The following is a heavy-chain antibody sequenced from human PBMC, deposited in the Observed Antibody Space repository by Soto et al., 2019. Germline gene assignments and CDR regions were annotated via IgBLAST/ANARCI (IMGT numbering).Heavy chain of an antibody. CDR2: IWYDGSNK. Sequence: QVQLVESGGGVVQPGRCLRLSCAASGFTFSSYGMHWVRQAPGKGLEWVAVIWYDGSNKNYADSVKGRFTISRDNSKNTLYRQMNSLRAEDKAVYYFARGDLGYWGQGTLVTVSS. V-gene: IGHV3-33*01. CDR3: ARGDLGY. J-gene: IGHJ4*02. CDR1: GFTFSSYG. D-gene: IGHD3-3*01.